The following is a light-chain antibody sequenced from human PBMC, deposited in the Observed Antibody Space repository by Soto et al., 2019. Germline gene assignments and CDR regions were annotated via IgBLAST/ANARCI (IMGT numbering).Light chain of an antibody. Sequence: EIVLTQSPGTLSLSPGERATLSCRASQSVSSNYLAWYQRKPGQAPRLLIYGASNRATGIPNRFSGSGSGTDFTLTITRREPEDFVVYYCQRYGSSPPTFGQGTKVEI. J-gene: IGKJ1*01. V-gene: IGKV3-20*01. CDR3: QRYGSSPPT. CDR1: QSVSSNY. CDR2: GAS.